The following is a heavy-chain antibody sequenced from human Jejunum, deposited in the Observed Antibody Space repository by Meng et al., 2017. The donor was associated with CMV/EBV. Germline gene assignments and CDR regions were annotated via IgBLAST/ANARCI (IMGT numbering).Heavy chain of an antibody. CDR3: ARALSLWSGPRLDV. Sequence: GFTCRSYWMTWLRQAPGKGLEWVANIKQDGSEVYSADSVKGRFTVSRDNGKNALYLQMNSLRVEDTAVYYCARALSLWSGPRLDVWGQGTTVTVSS. V-gene: IGHV3-7*01. CDR1: GFTCRSYW. D-gene: IGHD3-10*01. J-gene: IGHJ6*02. CDR2: IKQDGSEV.